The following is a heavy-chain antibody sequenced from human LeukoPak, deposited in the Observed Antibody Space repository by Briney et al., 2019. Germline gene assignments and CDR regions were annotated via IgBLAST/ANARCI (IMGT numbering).Heavy chain of an antibody. CDR3: ARARSGYYGDY. CDR2: VSGSGGST. V-gene: IGHV3-23*01. CDR1: GFTFSSYA. J-gene: IGHJ4*02. D-gene: IGHD5-12*01. Sequence: GGSLRLSCAASGFTFSSYAISWVRQAPGKGLEWVSTVSGSGGSTDYADSVKGRFTISRDNSKNTLYLQMNSLRAEDTAVYYCARARSGYYGDYWGQATLVTVSS.